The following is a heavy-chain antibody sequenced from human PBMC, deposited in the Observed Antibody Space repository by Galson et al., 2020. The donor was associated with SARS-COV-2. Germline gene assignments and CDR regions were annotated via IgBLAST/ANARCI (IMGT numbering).Heavy chain of an antibody. Sequence: SETLSLTCTVSGGSISSGSYYWSWIRQPAGKGLEWIGRIYTSGSTTYNPSLKSRVTISVDTSKNQFSLKLSSVTAADTAVYYCARESATLLCFGELDYCMDVWGQGTMVTVSS. CDR2: IYTSGST. J-gene: IGHJ6*02. CDR1: GGSISSGSYY. D-gene: IGHD3-10*01. CDR3: ARESATLLCFGELDYCMDV. V-gene: IGHV4-61*02.